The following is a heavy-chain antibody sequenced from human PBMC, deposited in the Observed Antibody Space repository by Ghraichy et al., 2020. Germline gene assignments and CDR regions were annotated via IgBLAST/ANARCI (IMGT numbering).Heavy chain of an antibody. Sequence: GSLRLSCAASGFTFSDHYMDWVRQAPGKGLEWVGRTRNKANSYTTEYAASVKGRFTISRDDSKNSLYLQMNSLKTEDTAVYYCTIAVVGYYYYGMDVWGQGTTVTVSS. V-gene: IGHV3-72*01. CDR3: TIAVVGYYYYGMDV. CDR1: GFTFSDHY. D-gene: IGHD2-15*01. CDR2: TRNKANSYTT. J-gene: IGHJ6*02.